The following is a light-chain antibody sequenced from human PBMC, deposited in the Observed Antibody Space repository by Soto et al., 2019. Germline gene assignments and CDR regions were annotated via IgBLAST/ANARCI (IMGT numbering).Light chain of an antibody. CDR3: GSYTTSSNLV. CDR2: EVT. J-gene: IGLJ1*01. Sequence: QSALTQPASVSGSPGQSITISCTGTSSDVGGYNFVSWFQQHPGKAPKLMIFEVTSRPSGVSNRFSGSKSGNTASLTISGLQPEDEADYYCGSYTTSSNLVLGNGTKVT. CDR1: SSDVGGYNF. V-gene: IGLV2-14*03.